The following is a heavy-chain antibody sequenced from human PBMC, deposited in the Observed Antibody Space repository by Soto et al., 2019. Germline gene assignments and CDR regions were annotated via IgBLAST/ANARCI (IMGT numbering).Heavy chain of an antibody. CDR3: AREGDYCNYFEY. CDR1: HFSFSSSP. J-gene: IGHJ4*02. D-gene: IGHD4-4*01. Sequence: QVQLVESGGDVVQPGRSLRLSCAASHFSFSSSPMNWVRQAPGKGLEWVATISYDGSSKYYAESVEGRFTVSRDNSKNTVCLQVNSLRVEDKAGSYCAREGDYCNYFEYWGQGTMVTVSS. V-gene: IGHV3-30*04. CDR2: ISYDGSSK.